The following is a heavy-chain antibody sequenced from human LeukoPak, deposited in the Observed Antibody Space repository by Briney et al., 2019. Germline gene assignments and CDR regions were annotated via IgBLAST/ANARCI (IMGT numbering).Heavy chain of an antibody. CDR3: ARSSSSGYYFDY. CDR2: IYYSGST. J-gene: IGHJ4*02. V-gene: IGHV4-59*08. Sequence: SETLSLPCTVSGGSISRYYWSWIRQPPGKGLEWIGYIYYSGSTNYNPSLKSRVTISVDTSKNQFSLKLSSVTDADTAVYYCARSSSSGYYFDYWGQGTLVTVSS. D-gene: IGHD6-13*01. CDR1: GGSISRYY.